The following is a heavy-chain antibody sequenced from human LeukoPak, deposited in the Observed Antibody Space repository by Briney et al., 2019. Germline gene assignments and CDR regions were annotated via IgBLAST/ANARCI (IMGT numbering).Heavy chain of an antibody. D-gene: IGHD6-13*01. CDR2: IYYSGST. Sequence: PSETLSLTCTVSGGSISSYYWSWIRQPPGKGLEWIGYIYYSGSTNYNPSLKSRVTISVDTSKNQFSLKLSSVTAADTAVYYCARQTIAAAGNDYWGQGTLVTVSS. CDR1: GGSISSYY. J-gene: IGHJ4*02. V-gene: IGHV4-59*08. CDR3: ARQTIAAAGNDY.